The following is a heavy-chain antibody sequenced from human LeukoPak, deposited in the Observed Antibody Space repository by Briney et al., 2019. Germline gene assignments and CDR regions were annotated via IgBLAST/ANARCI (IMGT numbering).Heavy chain of an antibody. V-gene: IGHV4-39*01. J-gene: IGHJ4*02. Sequence: PSETLSLTCTVSGGSISSISYYWGWIRQPPGKGLEWIGSIYYSGSTYYNPSLKSRVTISVDTSKNQFSLKLSSVTAADTAVYYCARLCGDYAEYFDYWGQGTLVTVSS. CDR3: ARLCGDYAEYFDY. CDR1: GGSISSISYY. CDR2: IYYSGST. D-gene: IGHD4-17*01.